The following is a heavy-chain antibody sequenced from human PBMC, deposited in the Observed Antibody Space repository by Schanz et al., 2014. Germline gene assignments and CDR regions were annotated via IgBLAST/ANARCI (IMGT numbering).Heavy chain of an antibody. D-gene: IGHD6-19*01. CDR2: FYNPGST. V-gene: IGHV4-59*08. CDR3: ARNKYTSGWYYFDY. J-gene: IGHJ4*02. Sequence: QVQLQESGPGLVKPSETLSLTCTVSGDSVNSNYWNWIRQSPGRGLEWIGHFYNPGSTNYNPSLKRRPTISKDTSTTQAPLKRTSVTAADTAVYFCARNKYTSGWYYFDYWGQGVLVTVSS. CDR1: GDSVNSNY.